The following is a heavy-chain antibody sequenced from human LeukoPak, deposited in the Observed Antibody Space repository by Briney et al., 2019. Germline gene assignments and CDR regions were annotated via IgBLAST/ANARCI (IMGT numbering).Heavy chain of an antibody. J-gene: IGHJ3*02. V-gene: IGHV3-74*03. Sequence: GGSLRLSXAASGFTFSSYWIYWVRQAPGKGLVYVSRINNDGGGTTYADSVRGRFTISRDNARNMVYLQMDSLRADDTAVYYCARGGGYHAFDIWGQGTMVTVSS. D-gene: IGHD1-26*01. CDR3: ARGGGYHAFDI. CDR1: GFTFSSYW. CDR2: INNDGGGT.